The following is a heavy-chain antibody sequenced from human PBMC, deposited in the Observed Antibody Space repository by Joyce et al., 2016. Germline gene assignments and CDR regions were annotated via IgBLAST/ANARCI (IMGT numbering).Heavy chain of an antibody. CDR2: INSDDSRI. CDR1: GIIFSNKE. Sequence: EVQLVESGGGLVQPGGSLRLSCAASGIIFSNKEMNWVRQAPGKWLEWVSSINSDDSRIHYADSVRGRFTISRDNARNSLYLEMNSLRVEDTAIYYCTTPSCANWGQGSLVTVSS. D-gene: IGHD2-2*01. V-gene: IGHV3-48*03. J-gene: IGHJ4*02. CDR3: TTPSCAN.